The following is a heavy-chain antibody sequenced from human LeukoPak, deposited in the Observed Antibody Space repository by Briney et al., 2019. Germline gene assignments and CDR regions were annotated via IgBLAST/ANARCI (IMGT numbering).Heavy chain of an antibody. V-gene: IGHV1-2*02. CDR3: ARGRRVYDSSGYTRY. J-gene: IGHJ4*02. D-gene: IGHD3-22*01. CDR2: INPNSGGT. CDR1: GYTFTGYY. Sequence: GASVKVSCKASGYTFTGYYMHWVRQAPGQGLEWMGWINPNSGGTNYAQRFQSRVTMTRDTSISTAYMELSRLRSDDTAVYYCARGRRVYDSSGYTRYWGQGTLVTVSS.